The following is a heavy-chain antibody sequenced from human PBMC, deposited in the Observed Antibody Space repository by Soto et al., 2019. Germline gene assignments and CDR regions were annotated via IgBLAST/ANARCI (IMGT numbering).Heavy chain of an antibody. CDR2: IYSGGST. CDR3: ARVESLSGSYPRDAFDI. CDR1: GFTVSSNY. J-gene: IGHJ3*02. V-gene: IGHV3-53*01. D-gene: IGHD1-26*01. Sequence: GESLKISCAASGFTVSSNYMSWVRQAPGKGLEWVSVIYSGGSTYYADSVKGRFTISRDNSKNTLYLQMNSLRAEDTAVYYCARVESLSGSYPRDAFDIWGQGTMVTVSS.